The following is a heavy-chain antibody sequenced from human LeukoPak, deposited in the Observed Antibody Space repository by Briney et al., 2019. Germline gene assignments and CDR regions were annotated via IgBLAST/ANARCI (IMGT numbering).Heavy chain of an antibody. CDR2: IYHSGAT. D-gene: IGHD4-23*01. J-gene: IGHJ4*02. CDR1: GGSISSSSSIC. Sequence: SETLSLTCTVSGGSISSSSSICWTWVRQPPGKGLEWIGEIYHSGATNYNPSLKSRVTMLLDKSKNQFSLKLNSVTAADTAVYYCARNGGNSDYDYWGQGTLVTVSA. V-gene: IGHV4-4*02. CDR3: ARNGGNSDYDY.